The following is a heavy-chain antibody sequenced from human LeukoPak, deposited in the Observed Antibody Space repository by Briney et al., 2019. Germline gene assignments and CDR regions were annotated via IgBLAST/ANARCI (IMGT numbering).Heavy chain of an antibody. CDR2: ISSSGSTI. CDR3: ARTGYSSGWPYYYYYYMDV. J-gene: IGHJ6*03. V-gene: IGHV3-48*04. D-gene: IGHD6-19*01. CDR1: GFTFDNYG. Sequence: GGSLRLSCAASGFTFDNYGMTWVRQAPGKGLEWVSYISSSGSTIYYADSVKGRFTISRDNAKNSLYLQMNSLRAEDTAVYYCARTGYSSGWPYYYYYYMDVWGKGTTVTISS.